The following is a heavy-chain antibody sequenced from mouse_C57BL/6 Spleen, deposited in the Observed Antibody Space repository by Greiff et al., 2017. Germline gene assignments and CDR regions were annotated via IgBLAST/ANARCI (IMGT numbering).Heavy chain of an antibody. CDR2: IFPGSGST. CDR3: ARCDITVGPWFAY. Sequence: QVQLQQSGAELMKPGASVKLSCKATGYTFTGYWIEWVKQRPGHGLEWIGGIFPGSGSTNYTEKFQGKATFTAETSSNPAYMQLSSLTTEDSAIYYCARCDITVGPWFAYGGQGTLVTVSA. V-gene: IGHV1-9*01. J-gene: IGHJ3*01. CDR1: GYTFTGYW. D-gene: IGHD1-1*01.